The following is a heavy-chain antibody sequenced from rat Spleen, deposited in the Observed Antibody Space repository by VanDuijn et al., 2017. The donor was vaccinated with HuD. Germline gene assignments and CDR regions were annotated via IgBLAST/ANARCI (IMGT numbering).Heavy chain of an antibody. D-gene: IGHD1-12*02. CDR1: GFSLTSYA. V-gene: IGHV2-15*01. Sequence: QVQLKESGPGLVQPSRTLSLTCTVSGFSLTSYAVHWVRQAPGRGLEWMGVMWSGGSTAYNSALRSRLSISRDTSKSQVFLKMNSLQTEDTAIYYCTRDNGGRYYDGTYYCGAYWGQGTLVTVSS. CDR3: TRDNGGRYYDGTYYCGAY. J-gene: IGHJ3*01. CDR2: MWSGGST.